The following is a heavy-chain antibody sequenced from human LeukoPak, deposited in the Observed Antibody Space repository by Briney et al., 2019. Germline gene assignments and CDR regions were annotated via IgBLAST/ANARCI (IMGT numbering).Heavy chain of an antibody. Sequence: GASVKVSCKASGYTFTGYYIQWVLQAPGQGLEWMGWINPNSGGTNFAQKFQGRVTMTRDTSISTAYMELSRLRSDDTAVYYCARDPYYYASGSYVDYWGQGTLVTVSS. D-gene: IGHD3-10*01. J-gene: IGHJ4*02. V-gene: IGHV1-2*02. CDR1: GYTFTGYY. CDR2: INPNSGGT. CDR3: ARDPYYYASGSYVDY.